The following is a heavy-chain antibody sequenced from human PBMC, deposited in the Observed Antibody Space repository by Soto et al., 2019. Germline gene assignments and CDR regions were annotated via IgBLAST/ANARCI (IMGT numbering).Heavy chain of an antibody. J-gene: IGHJ3*02. V-gene: IGHV4-4*07. D-gene: IGHD3-16*02. CDR3: ARDVSPVVFDI. CDR1: GVSITNYY. CDR2: IYSSGRT. Sequence: SETLSLTXIVSGVSITNYYWSWIRQPAGKGLEWIGRIYSSGRTNYNPSLKSRVTISADTSKNQFSLKLSSLTAADTAVYYCARDVSPVVFDIWGQGTMVTVS.